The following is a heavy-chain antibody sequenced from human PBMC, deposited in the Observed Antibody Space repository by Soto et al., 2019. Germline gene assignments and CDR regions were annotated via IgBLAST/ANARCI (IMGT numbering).Heavy chain of an antibody. CDR1: GFTFSTFW. Sequence: EVQLVESGGTLVQPGGSLRLSCAASGFTFSTFWMHWVRQAPGKGLVWVSRINTDGSKTTYAASVKGRFTISRDNAKNTVYLRKDSLRAEDTAVYYCATVATNSYNWLDPWGQGTLVTVSS. D-gene: IGHD5-12*01. CDR2: INTDGSKT. CDR3: ATVATNSYNWLDP. V-gene: IGHV3-74*01. J-gene: IGHJ5*02.